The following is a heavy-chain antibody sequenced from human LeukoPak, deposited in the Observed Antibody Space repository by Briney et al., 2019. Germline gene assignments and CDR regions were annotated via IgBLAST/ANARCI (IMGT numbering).Heavy chain of an antibody. Sequence: SETLSLTCTVSGGSISSYYWSWIRQPPGKGLECIGYIYYSGSTNYNPSLKSRVTISVDTSKNQFSLKLSSVTAADTAVYYWASSGSYLYYFDYWGQGTLVTVSS. CDR3: ASSGSYLYYFDY. CDR2: IYYSGST. V-gene: IGHV4-59*01. CDR1: GGSISSYY. D-gene: IGHD1-26*01. J-gene: IGHJ4*02.